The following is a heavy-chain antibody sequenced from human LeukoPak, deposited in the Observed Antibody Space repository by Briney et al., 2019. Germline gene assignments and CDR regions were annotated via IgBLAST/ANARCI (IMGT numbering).Heavy chain of an antibody. CDR3: AKVFPSYGDKTPLDAFDI. V-gene: IGHV3-33*06. CDR2: IWYDGSNK. D-gene: IGHD4-17*01. J-gene: IGHJ3*02. Sequence: GGSLRLSCAASGFTFSSYGMHWVRQAPGKGLEWVAVIWYDGSNKYYADSVKGRFTISRDNSKNTLYLQMNSLRAEDTAVYYCAKVFPSYGDKTPLDAFDIWGQGTMVTVSS. CDR1: GFTFSSYG.